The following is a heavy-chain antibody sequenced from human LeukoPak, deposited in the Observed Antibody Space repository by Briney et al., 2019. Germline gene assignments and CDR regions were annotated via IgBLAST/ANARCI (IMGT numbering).Heavy chain of an antibody. CDR2: IYYSGST. D-gene: IGHD6-13*01. CDR3: AGHSSSWYNWFDP. CDR1: GGSISSYY. V-gene: IGHV4-59*01. J-gene: IGHJ5*02. Sequence: SETLSLTCTVSGGSISSYYWSWIRQPPGKGLEWIGYIYYSGSTNYNPSLKSRVTISVDTSKNRFSLKLGSVTAADTAVYYCAGHSSSWYNWFDPWGQGTLVTVSS.